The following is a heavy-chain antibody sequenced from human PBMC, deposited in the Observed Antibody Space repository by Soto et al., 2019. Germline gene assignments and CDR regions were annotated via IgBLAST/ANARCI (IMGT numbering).Heavy chain of an antibody. CDR2: ISSSSSYI. Sequence: GSLRLSCAASGFTFSSYSMNWVRQAPGKGLEWVSSISSSSSYIYYADSVKGRFTISRDNAKNTLYLQMNSLRAEDTAVYYCARAGYDFWRPNGMDVWGQGTTVTVSS. CDR3: ARAGYDFWRPNGMDV. V-gene: IGHV3-21*01. D-gene: IGHD3-3*01. CDR1: GFTFSSYS. J-gene: IGHJ6*02.